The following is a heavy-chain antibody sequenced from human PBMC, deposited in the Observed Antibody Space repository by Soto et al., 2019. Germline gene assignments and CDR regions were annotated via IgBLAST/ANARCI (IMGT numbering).Heavy chain of an antibody. CDR3: AREYYDFWSGSFRWFDP. V-gene: IGHV4-30-2*01. Sequence: PSETLSLTCAVSGGSISSGGYSWSWIRQPPGKGLEWIGYIYHSGSTYYSPSLKSRVTISVDRSKNQFSLKLSSVTAADTAVYYCAREYYDFWSGSFRWFDPWGQGTLVTVSS. D-gene: IGHD3-3*01. J-gene: IGHJ5*02. CDR1: GGSISSGGYS. CDR2: IYHSGST.